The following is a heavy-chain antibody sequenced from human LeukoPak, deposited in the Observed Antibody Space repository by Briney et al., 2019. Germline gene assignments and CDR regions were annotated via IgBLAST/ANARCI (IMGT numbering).Heavy chain of an antibody. J-gene: IGHJ4*02. Sequence: GGSLRLSCAASGFTVSSNYMSWVRQAPGKGLEWVSVIYSGGSTYYADSVKGRFTISRDNSKNTLYLQMNSLRAEDTAVYYCASLLVRRGSDYWGQGTLVTVSS. V-gene: IGHV3-53*01. CDR1: GFTVSSNY. CDR2: IYSGGST. CDR3: ASLLVRRGSDY. D-gene: IGHD3-10*01.